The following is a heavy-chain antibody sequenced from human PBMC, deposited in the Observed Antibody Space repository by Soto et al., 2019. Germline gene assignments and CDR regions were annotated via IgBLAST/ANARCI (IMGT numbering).Heavy chain of an antibody. CDR3: ARDNPYTNSFGHWFGP. J-gene: IGHJ5*02. CDR2: IIPVFGTV. CDR1: GGTFSNYA. Sequence: QVRLVQSGAEVKKPGSSVKVSCKASGGTFSNYAITWLRLAPGQGLEWLGGIIPVFGTVNYAQEFQGRVTRTADESTSTAYMELNRLRSEDTAVYYCARDNPYTNSFGHWFGPWGQGTLVIVS. D-gene: IGHD6-13*01. V-gene: IGHV1-69*01.